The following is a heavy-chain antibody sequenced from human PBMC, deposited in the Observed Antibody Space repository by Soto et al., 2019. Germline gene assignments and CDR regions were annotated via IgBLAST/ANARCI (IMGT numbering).Heavy chain of an antibody. V-gene: IGHV1-2*02. CDR1: GYTFTGYY. D-gene: IGHD2-21*01. CDR3: ARVSSWGGNYYYYYGMDV. Sequence: GASVKVHCKASGYTFTGYYMHWVRQAPGQGLEWMGWINPNSGGTNYAQKFQGRVTITADESTSTAYMELSSLRSEDTAVYYCARVSSWGGNYYYYYGMDVWGQGTTDTVSS. J-gene: IGHJ6*02. CDR2: INPNSGGT.